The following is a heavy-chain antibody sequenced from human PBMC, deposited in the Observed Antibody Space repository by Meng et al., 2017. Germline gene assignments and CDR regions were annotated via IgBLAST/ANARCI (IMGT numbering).Heavy chain of an antibody. V-gene: IGHV1-69*01. J-gene: IGHJ4*02. Sequence: QVQVVQSGAEVKKPGSSVKVSCKASGGTFSSYAISWVRQAPGQGLEWMGGIIPIFGTANYAQKFQGRVTITADESTSTAYMELSSLRSEDTAVYYCARGLPNRPHSSSWYLYFDYWGQGTLVTVSS. CDR1: GGTFSSYA. CDR2: IIPIFGTA. CDR3: ARGLPNRPHSSSWYLYFDY. D-gene: IGHD6-13*01.